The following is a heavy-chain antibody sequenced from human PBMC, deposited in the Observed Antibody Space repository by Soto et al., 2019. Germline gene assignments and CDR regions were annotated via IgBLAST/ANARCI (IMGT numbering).Heavy chain of an antibody. CDR2: ISYDGSNK. D-gene: IGHD3-10*01. CDR1: VFTFSSYG. J-gene: IGHJ6*02. CDR3: AKNYGSGMYGMDV. Sequence: GGSLRLSCAASVFTFSSYGMHWVRQAPGKGLEWVAVISYDGSNKYYADSVKGRFTISRDNSKNTLYLQMNSLRAEDTAVYYCAKNYGSGMYGMDVWGQGTTVTVSS. V-gene: IGHV3-30*18.